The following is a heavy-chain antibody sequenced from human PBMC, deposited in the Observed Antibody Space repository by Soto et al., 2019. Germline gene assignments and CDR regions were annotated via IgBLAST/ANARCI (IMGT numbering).Heavy chain of an antibody. D-gene: IGHD3-10*01. CDR1: GFTFSDYY. Sequence: TGGSLRLSCAASGFTFSDYYMSWIRQAPGKGLEWVSTISGSTGNTYYADSVKGRFTISRDNSKNTLYLQMNSLRAEDTAVYYCAKDLGELLFDYFDYWGQGTQVTVS. CDR2: ISGSTGNT. CDR3: AKDLGELLFDYFDY. J-gene: IGHJ4*02. V-gene: IGHV3-23*01.